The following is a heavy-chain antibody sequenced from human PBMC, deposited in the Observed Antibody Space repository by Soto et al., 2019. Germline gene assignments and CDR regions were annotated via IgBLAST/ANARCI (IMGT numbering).Heavy chain of an antibody. CDR1: GGSINSGGYC. CDR3: ARRYGGNLDY. J-gene: IGHJ4*02. D-gene: IGHD1-26*01. Sequence: PSETLSLTCTVSGGSINSGGYCWSWIRQHPGKGLDWIGCISYGGSTSYNPSLKSRVTISVDTSKNQFSLKLTSVTAADTAVYYCARRYGGNLDYWGQGTLVTVSS. V-gene: IGHV4-31*03. CDR2: ISYGGST.